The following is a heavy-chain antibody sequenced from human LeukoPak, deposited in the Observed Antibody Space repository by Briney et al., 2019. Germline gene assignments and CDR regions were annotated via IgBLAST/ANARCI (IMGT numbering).Heavy chain of an antibody. CDR3: ARSGRDFWSGYYSGAFDI. CDR2: INPNSGGT. CDR1: GYTFTGYY. J-gene: IGHJ3*02. V-gene: IGHV1-2*02. Sequence: ASVKVSCKASGYTFTGYYMHWVRQAPGQGLEWMGWINPNSGGTNYAQKFQGRVTMTRDTSISTAYMELSRLRSDDTAVYYCARSGRDFWSGYYSGAFDIWGQGIMVTVSS. D-gene: IGHD3-3*01.